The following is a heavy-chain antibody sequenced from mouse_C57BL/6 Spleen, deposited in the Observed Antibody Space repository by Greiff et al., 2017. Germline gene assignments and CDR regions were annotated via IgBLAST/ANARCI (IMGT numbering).Heavy chain of an antibody. J-gene: IGHJ4*01. D-gene: IGHD2-4*01. CDR2: IYPGSGST. CDR1: GYTFTSYW. Sequence: QVQLQQPGAELVKPGASVKMSCKASGYTFTSYWITWVKQRPGQGLEWIGDIYPGSGSTNYNEKFKSKATLTLDTSSSTAYMQLSSLTSEDSAVYYCARGDYDYAMDYWGQGTSVTVSS. CDR3: ARGDYDYAMDY. V-gene: IGHV1-55*01.